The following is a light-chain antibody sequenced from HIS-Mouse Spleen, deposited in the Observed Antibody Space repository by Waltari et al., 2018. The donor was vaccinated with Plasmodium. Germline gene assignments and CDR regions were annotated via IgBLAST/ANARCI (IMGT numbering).Light chain of an antibody. CDR1: VLAKKY. CDR2: KDS. CDR3: YSAADNNWV. V-gene: IGLV3-27*01. J-gene: IGLJ3*02. Sequence: SYELTQPSSVSVSPGQTARITCSGDVLAKKYARWFQQKPGQAPELVIYKDSERPSGIPERLSGSSSGTTFTLTISGAQVEDEADYYCYSAADNNWVFGGGTKLTVL.